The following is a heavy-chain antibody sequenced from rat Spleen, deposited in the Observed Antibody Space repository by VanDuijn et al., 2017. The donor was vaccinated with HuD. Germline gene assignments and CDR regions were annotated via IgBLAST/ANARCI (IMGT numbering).Heavy chain of an antibody. J-gene: IGHJ2*01. Sequence: EVHLVESGGGLVQPGRSLKLSCVASGFAFNDYWMTWIRQAPGKGLEWVASITSTGGTAYYRDSVRGRFTISRDNAKSTLYLQMDSLRSEDMATYFCSRGGNYDFDYWGQGVMVTVSS. CDR2: ITSTGGTA. CDR1: GFAFNDYW. V-gene: IGHV5-31*01. CDR3: SRGGNYDFDY. D-gene: IGHD1-10*01.